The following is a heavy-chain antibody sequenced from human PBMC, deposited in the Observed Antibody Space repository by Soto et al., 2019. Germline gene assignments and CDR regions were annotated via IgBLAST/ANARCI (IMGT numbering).Heavy chain of an antibody. CDR3: ARGTPITMVRGVFRRSWGVNWFDP. CDR2: IIPIFGTA. CDR1: GGTFSSYA. J-gene: IGHJ5*02. D-gene: IGHD3-10*01. Sequence: ASVKVSCKASGGTFSSYAISWVRQAPGQGLEWMGGIIPIFGTANYAQKFQGRVTITADESTSTAYMELSSLRSEDTAVYYCARGTPITMVRGVFRRSWGVNWFDPWGQGTLVTVSS. V-gene: IGHV1-69*13.